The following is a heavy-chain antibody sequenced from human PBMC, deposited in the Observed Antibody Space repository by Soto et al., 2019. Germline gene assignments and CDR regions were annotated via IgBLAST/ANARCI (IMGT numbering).Heavy chain of an antibody. Sequence: SETLSLTCTVSGGSISSYYWSWIRQPPGKGLEWIGYIYYSGSTNYNPSLKSRVTISVDTSKNQFSLKLSSVTAADTAVYYCAREGYCSSTSCPDAFDIWGQGTMVTVSS. CDR3: AREGYCSSTSCPDAFDI. CDR1: GGSISSYY. V-gene: IGHV4-59*01. J-gene: IGHJ3*02. D-gene: IGHD2-2*01. CDR2: IYYSGST.